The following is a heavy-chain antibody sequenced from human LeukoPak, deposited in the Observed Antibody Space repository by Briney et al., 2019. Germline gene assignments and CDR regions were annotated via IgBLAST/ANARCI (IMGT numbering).Heavy chain of an antibody. V-gene: IGHV4-61*02. CDR3: ARGTPVVPAATPGAFDI. CDR2: IYTSGST. Sequence: MSSETLSLTCTVSGGSISSGSYYWSWIRQPAGKGLEWIGRIYTSGSTNYNPSLKSRVTISVDTSKNQFSLKLSSVTAADTAVYYCARGTPVVPAATPGAFDIWGQGTMVTVSS. J-gene: IGHJ3*02. CDR1: GGSISSGSYY. D-gene: IGHD2-2*01.